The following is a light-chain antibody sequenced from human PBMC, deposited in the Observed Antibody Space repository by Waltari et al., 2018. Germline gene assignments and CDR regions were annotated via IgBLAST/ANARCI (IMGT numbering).Light chain of an antibody. CDR3: QQYYTTPLT. J-gene: IGKJ4*01. Sequence: DIVMTQSPDSLAVSLGERATINCKSSQSVSYTASNKHYLAWYQQKPGQPPKLVIYWASNRDSGVPDRFSGSGSGTDFTLTISRLQAEDVAVYYCQQYYTTPLTCGGGTKVEI. V-gene: IGKV4-1*01. CDR1: QSVSYTASNKHY. CDR2: WAS.